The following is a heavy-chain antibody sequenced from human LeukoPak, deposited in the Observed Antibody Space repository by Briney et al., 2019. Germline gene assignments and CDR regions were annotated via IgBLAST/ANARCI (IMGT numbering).Heavy chain of an antibody. J-gene: IGHJ4*02. V-gene: IGHV4-34*01. CDR3: ARHRLLHAHSYGYFDY. D-gene: IGHD5-18*01. Sequence: SETLSLTCAVYGGSFSGYYWSWIRQPPGKGLEWIGEINHSGSTNYNPSLKSRVTISVDTSKNQFSLKLSSVTAADTAVYFCARHRLLHAHSYGYFDYWGQGTLVTVSS. CDR1: GGSFSGYY. CDR2: INHSGST.